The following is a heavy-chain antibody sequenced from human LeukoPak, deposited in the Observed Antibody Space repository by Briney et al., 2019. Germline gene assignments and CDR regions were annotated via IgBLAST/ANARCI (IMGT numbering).Heavy chain of an antibody. CDR1: GFTFGDHF. J-gene: IGHJ4*02. V-gene: IGHV3-72*01. Sequence: GGSLRLSCAASGFTFGDHFLDWVRQAPGKGLEWVGRTRNKANSYITEYAASVKGRFTISRDDSKNSLYLQMSSLKTDDTAMYYCASICGTFGYWGQGTLVTVSS. D-gene: IGHD1-26*01. CDR2: TRNKANSYIT. CDR3: ASICGTFGY.